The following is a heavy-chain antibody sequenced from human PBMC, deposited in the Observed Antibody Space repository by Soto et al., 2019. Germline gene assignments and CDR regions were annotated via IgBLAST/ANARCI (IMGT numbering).Heavy chain of an antibody. V-gene: IGHV3-53*02. D-gene: IGHD3-10*01. CDR3: ASGQQVILRYYYGLDV. Sequence: EVQLVETGGGWIQPGGSLRLSCAVSGFTVSTNYMSWVRQAPGKGLEWVSVIYYDAGSTYYADSVKGRFSISRDRTRNTLYLQMNSLRAEDTAVYYCASGQQVILRYYYGLDVWGQGTTVTVSS. CDR1: GFTVSTNY. J-gene: IGHJ6*02. CDR2: IYYDAGST.